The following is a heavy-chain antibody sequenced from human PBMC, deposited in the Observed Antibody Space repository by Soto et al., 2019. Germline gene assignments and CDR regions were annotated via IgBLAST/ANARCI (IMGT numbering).Heavy chain of an antibody. V-gene: IGHV1-69*01. CDR1: GGTFSSYA. CDR2: IIPIFGTA. D-gene: IGHD6-13*01. CDR3: ARDLIAGNGREAYYYYYYGMDV. Sequence: QVQLVQSGAEVKKPGSSVKVSCKASGGTFSSYAISWVRQAPGQGLEWMGGIIPIFGTANYAQKLQGSVTITADDSTSTAYVELIRLRFEDTAVYYCARDLIAGNGREAYYYYYYGMDVWGQGTTVTVSS. J-gene: IGHJ6*02.